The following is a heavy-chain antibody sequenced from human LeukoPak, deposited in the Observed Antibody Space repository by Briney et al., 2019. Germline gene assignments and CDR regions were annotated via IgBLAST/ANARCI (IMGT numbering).Heavy chain of an antibody. CDR3: AREVDLVADV. CDR2: IYYSGST. Sequence: PSETLSLTCTVSGGSISNYYWSWIRQPPGKGLEWIGSIYYSGSTYYNPSLKSRVTISVDTSKNQFSLKLSSVTAADTAVYYCAREVDLVADVWGKGTTVTVSS. V-gene: IGHV4-59*05. D-gene: IGHD2-2*01. CDR1: GGSISNYY. J-gene: IGHJ6*04.